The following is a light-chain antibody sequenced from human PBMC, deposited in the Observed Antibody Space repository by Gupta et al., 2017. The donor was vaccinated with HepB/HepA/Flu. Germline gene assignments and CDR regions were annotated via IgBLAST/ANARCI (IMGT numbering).Light chain of an antibody. Sequence: DIQMTQSPSTLSASVGDSVTITCRASQNINFLLAWFQQKPGRAPKLLMYGASTLERGVPSRFSGSGSGTQFTLTISSLQSDDIATYYCQEYSGSSRTFGQGTKVEI. CDR2: GAS. J-gene: IGKJ1*01. V-gene: IGKV1-5*03. CDR3: QEYSGSSRT. CDR1: QNINFL.